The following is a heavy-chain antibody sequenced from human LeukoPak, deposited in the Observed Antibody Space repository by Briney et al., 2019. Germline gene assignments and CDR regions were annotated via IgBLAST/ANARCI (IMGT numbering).Heavy chain of an antibody. J-gene: IGHJ5*02. CDR2: IYPGDSDT. CDR3: ARRATSQEWFDP. V-gene: IGHV5-51*01. Sequence: GESLQISCKCSGYIFTNYWIGWVRQMPGKGLEWMGTIYPGDSDTRYSPSFRGQVTISADKSIDTVYLQWSSLKASDTAMYYCARRATSQEWFDPWGQGTLVTVSS. CDR1: GYIFTNYW.